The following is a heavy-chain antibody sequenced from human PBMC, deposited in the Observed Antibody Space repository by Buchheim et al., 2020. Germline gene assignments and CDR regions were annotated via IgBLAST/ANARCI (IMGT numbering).Heavy chain of an antibody. CDR1: LFTFSSYA. J-gene: IGHJ5*02. CDR2: ISYDGSNK. D-gene: IGHD1-26*01. V-gene: IGHV3-30*04. CDR3: ERDCKVGATSGWFDH. Sequence: QVQLEESGGGVVQPGISLILSCSSSLFTFSSYAMHWVRQAPGKGLEWVAVISYDGSNKNYADSVKGRFTISRDNSKNTLYLQMNSLRGEDTDVYYCERDCKVGATSGWFDHWGQGTL.